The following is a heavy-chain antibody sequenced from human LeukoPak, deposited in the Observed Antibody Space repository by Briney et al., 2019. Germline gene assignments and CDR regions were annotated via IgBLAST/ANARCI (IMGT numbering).Heavy chain of an antibody. V-gene: IGHV3-23*01. CDR3: AKEPRIVVVPAAINWFDP. CDR2: ISGSGGST. J-gene: IGHJ5*02. CDR1: GFTFSSYA. Sequence: RTGGSLRLSCAASGFTFSSYAMSWVRQAPGKGLEWVSAISGSGGSTYYADSVKGRFTISRDNSKNTLYLQMNSLRAEDTAVYYCAKEPRIVVVPAAINWFDPWGQGTLVTVSS. D-gene: IGHD2-2*01.